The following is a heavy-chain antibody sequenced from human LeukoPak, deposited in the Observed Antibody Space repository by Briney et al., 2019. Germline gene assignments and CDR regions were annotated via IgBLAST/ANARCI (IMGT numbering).Heavy chain of an antibody. CDR1: GGSISSHY. D-gene: IGHD2-2*01. V-gene: IGHV4-4*07. CDR3: ARDRGYCGSTSCFLED. CDR2: IYASGST. J-gene: IGHJ4*02. Sequence: SETLSLTCSVSGGSISSHYWSWIRQPAGKGRQWIGRIYASGSTNYNPSLKSRVTMSVDTSKNQFSLKLNSVTAADTAVYYCARDRGYCGSTSCFLEDWGQGTLVTVSS.